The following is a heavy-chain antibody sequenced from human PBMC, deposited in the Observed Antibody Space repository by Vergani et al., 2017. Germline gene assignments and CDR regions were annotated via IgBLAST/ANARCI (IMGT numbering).Heavy chain of an antibody. Sequence: QVQLEESGGGLVKPGGSLRLSCAVSGFSFRDYYMSWLRQAPGKGLEWVAYISNTGGTIYYADSVKGRFTISRDNANNSLYLQMNSLRAEDTAVYFCARLGLTASRREAPVFDYWGQGTLVTVSS. CDR1: GFSFRDYY. J-gene: IGHJ4*02. V-gene: IGHV3-11*04. CDR3: ARLGLTASRREAPVFDY. CDR2: ISNTGGTI. D-gene: IGHD6-13*01.